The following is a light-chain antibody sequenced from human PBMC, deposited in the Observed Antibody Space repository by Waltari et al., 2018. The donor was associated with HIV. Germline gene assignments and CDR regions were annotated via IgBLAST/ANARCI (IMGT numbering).Light chain of an antibody. CDR1: QKIGTY. J-gene: IGKJ1*01. V-gene: IGKV1-39*01. CDR3: EQSYDFFRT. Sequence: IQMTQSPRSLSASVGETVTFTCRSSQKIGTYVNWYQQTLGRPPRLLIFSASSLQSGVSSRFSGRGSGTDFTLTIKNLQPEDFATYYCEQSYDFFRTFGQGTTVG. CDR2: SAS.